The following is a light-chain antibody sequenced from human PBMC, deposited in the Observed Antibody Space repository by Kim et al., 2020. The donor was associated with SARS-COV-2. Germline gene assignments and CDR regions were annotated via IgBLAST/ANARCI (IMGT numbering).Light chain of an antibody. CDR1: QSLLHSNGYYY. V-gene: IGKV2-28*01. J-gene: IGKJ1*01. CDR3: MQALQTPWT. Sequence: DIVMTQSPLSLPVSPGEPASISCRSSQSLLHSNGYYYLDLYLQKPGQSPPLLIYLGSNRASGVPDRFSGSESGTEFTLKISRVGAEDVGVYNCMQALQTPWTFGEGTKVDIK. CDR2: LGS.